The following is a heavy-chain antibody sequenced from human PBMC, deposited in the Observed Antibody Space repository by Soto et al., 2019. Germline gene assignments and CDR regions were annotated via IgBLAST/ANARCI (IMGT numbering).Heavy chain of an antibody. CDR1: GGSFSGYY. J-gene: IGHJ4*02. D-gene: IGHD6-13*01. Sequence: QVQLQQWGAGLLKPSETLSLTCAVYGGSFSGYYWSWIRQPPGKGLEWIGEINHSGSTNYNPSLKSRVTISVDTSKNQFSLKLSSVTAADTAVYYCARHSSSWYDYWGQGPLVTVSS. V-gene: IGHV4-34*01. CDR2: INHSGST. CDR3: ARHSSSWYDY.